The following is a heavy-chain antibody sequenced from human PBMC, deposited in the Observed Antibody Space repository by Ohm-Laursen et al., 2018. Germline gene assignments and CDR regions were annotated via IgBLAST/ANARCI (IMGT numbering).Heavy chain of an antibody. CDR3: ASWDTAMVNGYYYGMDV. CDR1: GFTFSTYG. CDR2: ITARSEYI. J-gene: IGHJ6*02. Sequence: GSLRLSCTASGFTFSTYGMNWVRQAPGKGLEWVSSITARSEYIYYADSVKGRFTISRDNAKNSLYLQMNSLRAEDTAVYYCASWDTAMVNGYYYGMDVWGQGTTVTVSS. D-gene: IGHD5-18*01. V-gene: IGHV3-21*01.